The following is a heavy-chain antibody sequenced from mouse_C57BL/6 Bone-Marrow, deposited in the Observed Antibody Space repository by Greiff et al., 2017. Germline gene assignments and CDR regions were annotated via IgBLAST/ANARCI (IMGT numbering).Heavy chain of an antibody. CDR1: GFTFSSYA. J-gene: IGHJ4*01. Sequence: EVKVVESGEGLVKPGGSLKLSCAASGFTFSSYAMSWVRQTPEKRLEWVAYISSGGDYIYYADTVKGRFTISRDNARNTLYLQMSSLKSEDTAMYYCTRDGGYGNYPPYAMDYWGQGTSVTVSS. CDR3: TRDGGYGNYPPYAMDY. V-gene: IGHV5-9-1*02. D-gene: IGHD2-1*01. CDR2: ISSGGDYI.